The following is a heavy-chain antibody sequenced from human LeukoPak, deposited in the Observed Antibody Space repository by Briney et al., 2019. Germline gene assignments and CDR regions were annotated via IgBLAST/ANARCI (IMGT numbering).Heavy chain of an antibody. J-gene: IGHJ4*02. CDR3: AKALLITMIVVVTPSDY. D-gene: IGHD3-22*01. CDR1: GFTFSSYA. CDR2: ISGSGGST. V-gene: IGHV3-23*01. Sequence: GGSLRLSCAASGFTFSSYAMSWVRQAPGKGLEWVSAISGSGGSTYYADSVKGRFTISRDNSKNTLYLQMSSLRAEDTAVYYCAKALLITMIVVVTPSDYWGQGTLVTVSS.